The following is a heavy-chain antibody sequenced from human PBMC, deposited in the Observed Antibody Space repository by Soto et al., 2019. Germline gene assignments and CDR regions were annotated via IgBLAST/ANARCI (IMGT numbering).Heavy chain of an antibody. CDR1: GGSISSYY. Sequence: QVQLQESGPGLVKPSETLSLTCTVSGGSISSYYWSWIRQPPGKGLEWIGYIYYSGSTNYNPSLNVRVTQSVYTSKRHCALTLSSVTTADTAVYYCAIGVLRYFASRGFDPWGQGTLVTVSS. J-gene: IGHJ5*02. CDR2: IYYSGST. D-gene: IGHD3-9*01. V-gene: IGHV4-59*01. CDR3: AIGVLRYFASRGFDP.